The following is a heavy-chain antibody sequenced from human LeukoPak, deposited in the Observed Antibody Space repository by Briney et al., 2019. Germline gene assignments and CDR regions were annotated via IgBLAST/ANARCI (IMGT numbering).Heavy chain of an antibody. V-gene: IGHV1-69*04. CDR2: IIPILGIA. CDR3: ARDPLRYFDWSFDY. Sequence: GASVKVSCKASGGTFSSYAISWVRQAPGQGLEWMGRIIPILGIANYAQKFQGRVTITADKSTSTAYMELSSLRSEDTAVYYCARDPLRYFDWSFDYWGQGTLVTVSS. J-gene: IGHJ4*02. CDR1: GGTFSSYA. D-gene: IGHD3-9*01.